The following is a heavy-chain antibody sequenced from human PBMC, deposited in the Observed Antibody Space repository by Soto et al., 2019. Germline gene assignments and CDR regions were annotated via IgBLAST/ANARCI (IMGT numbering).Heavy chain of an antibody. CDR3: AKDGDHYDFWSGYYWPPYYDYYGMDV. CDR2: IAYDGSNK. Sequence: QVQLVESGGGVVQPGRSLRLSCAASGFTFSSYGMHWFRQAPGKGLEWVAVIAYDGSNKYYADSVKGRFTISRDNSKNTLYVQMIGLRAEDTAVYYCAKDGDHYDFWSGYYWPPYYDYYGMDVWGQGTTVTVSS. V-gene: IGHV3-30*18. CDR1: GFTFSSYG. J-gene: IGHJ6*02. D-gene: IGHD3-3*01.